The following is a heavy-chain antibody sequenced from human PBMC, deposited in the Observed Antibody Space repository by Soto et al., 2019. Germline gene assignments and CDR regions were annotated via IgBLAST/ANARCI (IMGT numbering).Heavy chain of an antibody. J-gene: IGHJ6*02. V-gene: IGHV4-39*01. CDR1: GGSISSSSYY. D-gene: IGHD5-12*01. CDR2: IYYSGST. Sequence: SETLSLTCTVSGGSISSSSYYWGWIRQPPGKGLEWIGSIYYSGSTYYNPSLKSQVTISVDTSKNQFSLKLSSVTAADTAVYYCARLLRHNYYGMDVWGQGTTVT. CDR3: ARLLRHNYYGMDV.